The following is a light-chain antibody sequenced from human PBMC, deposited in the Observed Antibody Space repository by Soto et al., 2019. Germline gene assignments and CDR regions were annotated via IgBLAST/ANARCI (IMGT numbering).Light chain of an antibody. CDR2: SNS. J-gene: IGLJ2*01. CDR3: STWDDSLNGLI. Sequence: QSVLAQPPSASGTPGQTVTISCSGGSSNIKTNGVSWYQQVPGAAPKLLIYSNSQRPSGAPDRFSGSKSGTSASLAISGLQSEDEPTYHCSTWDDSLNGLIFGGGTQLTVL. CDR1: SSNIKTNG. V-gene: IGLV1-44*01.